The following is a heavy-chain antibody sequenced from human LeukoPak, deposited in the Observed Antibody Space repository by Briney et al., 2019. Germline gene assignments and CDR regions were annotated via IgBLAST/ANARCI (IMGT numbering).Heavy chain of an antibody. CDR2: IYSSGST. J-gene: IGHJ5*02. CDR1: GASISSGSNY. V-gene: IGHV4-39*07. Sequence: SETLSLTCSVSGASISSGSNYWGWIRQPPGKTLEWIGSIYSSGSTYYNSSLQSRVIIIIDTPKNHFSLKLSSVTAADTAVYYCARIARAGHYYDSSNERGSWFDPWGQGTLVTVSS. CDR3: ARIARAGHYYDSSNERGSWFDP. D-gene: IGHD3-22*01.